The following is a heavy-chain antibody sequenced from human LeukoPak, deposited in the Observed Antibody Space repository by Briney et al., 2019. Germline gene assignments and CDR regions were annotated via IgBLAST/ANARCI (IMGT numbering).Heavy chain of an antibody. V-gene: IGHV3-23*01. CDR1: GYTLTELS. CDR2: ISGRGDTT. CDR3: AMDPNGDYLGAFDF. D-gene: IGHD4-17*01. J-gene: IGHJ3*01. Sequence: SCKVSGYTLTELSMHWVRQAPGKGLEWVSAISGRGDTTRYGESVKGRFTVSRDNSKNTLYLEMTNLRAEDAAVYFCAMDPNGDYLGAFDFWGQGTLVTVSS.